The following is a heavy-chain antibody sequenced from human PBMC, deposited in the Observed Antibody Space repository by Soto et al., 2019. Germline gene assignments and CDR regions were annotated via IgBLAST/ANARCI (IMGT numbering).Heavy chain of an antibody. J-gene: IGHJ5*02. V-gene: IGHV1-18*01. CDR1: GYTFTRYG. Sequence: QVQLVQSGAEVKKPGASVKVSCKASGYTFTRYGLSWVRQAPGQGLEWMGWISGYNGNTNYAQKLQGRVTMTTDTSTSTAYMELRSLRSDDTAVYYCARYRATINSFWFDPWGQGTLVTVSS. D-gene: IGHD5-12*01. CDR2: ISGYNGNT. CDR3: ARYRATINSFWFDP.